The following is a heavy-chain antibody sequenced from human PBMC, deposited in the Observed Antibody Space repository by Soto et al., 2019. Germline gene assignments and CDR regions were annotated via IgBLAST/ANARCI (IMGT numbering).Heavy chain of an antibody. V-gene: IGHV3-7*04. CDR1: GFTFNRYW. CDR2: INQDGSEK. D-gene: IGHD4-4*01. J-gene: IGHJ4*02. Sequence: EVQLVESGGGLVQPGGSLRLSCAASGFTFNRYWMKWVRQAPGKGLEWMGNINQDGSEKHYVDSVKGRFTISRDNAKDSVYMPMNSMKAEDTAMYYCARGGYDYSNPFDYWCQGTLVTVSS. CDR3: ARGGYDYSNPFDY.